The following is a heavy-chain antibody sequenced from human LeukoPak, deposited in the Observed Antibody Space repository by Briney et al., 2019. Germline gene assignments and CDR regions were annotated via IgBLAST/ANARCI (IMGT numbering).Heavy chain of an antibody. J-gene: IGHJ3*02. D-gene: IGHD2-2*01. CDR1: GYSFTSYW. V-gene: IGHV5-51*01. CDR3: ARLLIDFTEKDIVVVPAASDRPNAFDI. CDR2: IYPGDSDT. Sequence: GETLKISCKGSGYSFTSYWIGWVSKMPGKCLEWMRIIYPGDSDTRYSPSFQGQVTISAAKSISTAYLQWSSLKASDTAMYYCARLLIDFTEKDIVVVPAASDRPNAFDIWGQGTMVTVSS.